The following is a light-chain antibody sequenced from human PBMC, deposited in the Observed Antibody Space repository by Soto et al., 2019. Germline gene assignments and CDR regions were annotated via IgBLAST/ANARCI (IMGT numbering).Light chain of an antibody. CDR2: GAS. Sequence: EIVMTQSPATLSVSPGERATLSCRASQNVNSNLAWYQQKPGQAPRLLIYGASTRATGIPARFSVSGSGTEFSLTITSLQSEDFEVYYCQQYNNWPPITFGQGTRLEIK. V-gene: IGKV3-15*01. CDR1: QNVNSN. CDR3: QQYNNWPPIT. J-gene: IGKJ5*01.